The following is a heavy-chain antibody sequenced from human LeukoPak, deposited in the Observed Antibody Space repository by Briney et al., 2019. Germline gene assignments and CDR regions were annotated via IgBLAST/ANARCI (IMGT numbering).Heavy chain of an antibody. V-gene: IGHV3-33*01. J-gene: IGHJ3*02. Sequence: GGSLRLSCAASGFTFSSYGMHWVRQAPGKGLEWVAVIWYDGSNKYYADSVKGRFTISRDNSKNTLYLQMNSLRAEDTVVYYCARAGETAMVKDAFDIWGQGTMVTVSS. D-gene: IGHD5-18*01. CDR1: GFTFSSYG. CDR2: IWYDGSNK. CDR3: ARAGETAMVKDAFDI.